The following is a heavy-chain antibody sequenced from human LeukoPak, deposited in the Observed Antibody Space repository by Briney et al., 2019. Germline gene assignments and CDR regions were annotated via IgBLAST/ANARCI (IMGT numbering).Heavy chain of an antibody. J-gene: IGHJ4*02. CDR3: ARFDQDWGTFDY. V-gene: IGHV1-2*02. Sequence: ASVKVSCKASGYTCTDYYMHWVRQAPGQGLEWMGWIKPDSGDTHYVQKFQGRVTMTRDTSITTAYMELRLSSDDTAVYYCARFDQDWGTFDYWGQGTVVTVSS. CDR1: GYTCTDYY. CDR2: IKPDSGDT. D-gene: IGHD7-27*01.